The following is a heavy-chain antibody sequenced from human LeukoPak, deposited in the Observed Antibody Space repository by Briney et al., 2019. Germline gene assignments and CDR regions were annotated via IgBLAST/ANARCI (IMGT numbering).Heavy chain of an antibody. CDR1: GGSISNYY. J-gene: IGHJ4*02. CDR3: ARERTSGREFDY. Sequence: PSETLSLTCSVSGGSISNYYWSWIRQPPGKGLEWIGHIYYSGSTNYNPSLKSRVTISVDTSKNQFSLRLSSVTAADTAVYFCARERTSGREFDYWGQGTPVTVSS. D-gene: IGHD1-26*01. V-gene: IGHV4-59*01. CDR2: IYYSGST.